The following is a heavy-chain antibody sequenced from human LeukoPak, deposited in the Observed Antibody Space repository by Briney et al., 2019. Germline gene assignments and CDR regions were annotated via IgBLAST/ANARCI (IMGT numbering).Heavy chain of an antibody. CDR2: ITWDGATT. Sequence: PGGSLTLSCTGSGFTFRSYGMHWVRQAPGKGLEWVSLITWDGATTYYADSVKGRFTISRDNSKNSLYLQMNNLSTEDTALYYCGKDLAGSYLLDYWGQGTLVTVSS. J-gene: IGHJ4*02. D-gene: IGHD3-10*01. CDR3: GKDLAGSYLLDY. V-gene: IGHV3-43*01. CDR1: GFTFRSYG.